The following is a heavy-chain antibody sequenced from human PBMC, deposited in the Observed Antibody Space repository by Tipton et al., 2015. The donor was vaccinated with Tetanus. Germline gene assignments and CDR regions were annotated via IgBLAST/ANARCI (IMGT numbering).Heavy chain of an antibody. CDR1: GVSMHSISYS. CDR2: IYHSETT. V-gene: IGHV4-30-2*01. Sequence: TLSLTCAVSGVSMHSISYSWSWIRQPPGKGLEWIGYIYHSETTYYNPSLKSRVTISVDWSKNQFFLNLSSVTAADTAVYFCARERSGFNVGHLDVWGPGILVIVSS. CDR3: ARERSGFNVGHLDV. D-gene: IGHD3-3*01. J-gene: IGHJ4*02.